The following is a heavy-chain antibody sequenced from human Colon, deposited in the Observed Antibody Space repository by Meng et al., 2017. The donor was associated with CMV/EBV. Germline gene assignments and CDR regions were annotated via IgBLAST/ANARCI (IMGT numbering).Heavy chain of an antibody. D-gene: IGHD5-24*01. V-gene: IGHV3-20*04. CDR3: ARGRFFDH. CDR1: GFKFEEFG. Sequence: GGSLRLSCAASGFKFEEFGINWVRQVPGKGLEWVSGINSLGTSRGYGSSVKGRFTISRDNAKNSLYLQMNSLRVEDTAIYFCARGRFFDHWGQGTLVTVSS. CDR2: INSLGTSR. J-gene: IGHJ4*02.